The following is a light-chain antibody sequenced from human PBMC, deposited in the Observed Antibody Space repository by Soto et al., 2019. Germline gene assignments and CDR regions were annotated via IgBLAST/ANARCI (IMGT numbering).Light chain of an antibody. CDR3: QQYYSAPLT. V-gene: IGKV4-1*01. CDR2: WAS. Sequence: DIVMTQSPDSLAVSLGERATINCKSSQSVLYSSNNNNYLAWYQQKPGQPPKLLIYWASTRESGVPDRFSGSGSGTDFTLTISSLQAEAVAVYYCQQYYSAPLTFGGGTKVEIK. CDR1: QSVLYSSNNNNY. J-gene: IGKJ4*01.